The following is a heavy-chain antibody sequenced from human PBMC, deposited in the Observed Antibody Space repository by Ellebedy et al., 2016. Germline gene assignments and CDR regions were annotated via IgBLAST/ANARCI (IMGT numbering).Heavy chain of an antibody. Sequence: GESLKISCAASGFTFSTYWMHWVRHAPGKGLVWVSRINSDGSSTRYADSVKGRFAISRDNAKHTLDLQMNSLRDEETAVYYCARMARSQYDYVWGSPFDYWGQGALVTVSS. D-gene: IGHD3-16*01. CDR2: INSDGSST. CDR3: ARMARSQYDYVWGSPFDY. J-gene: IGHJ4*02. CDR1: GFTFSTYW. V-gene: IGHV3-74*01.